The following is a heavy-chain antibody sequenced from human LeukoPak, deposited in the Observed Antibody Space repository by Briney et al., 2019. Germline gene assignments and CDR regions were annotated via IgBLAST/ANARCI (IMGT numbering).Heavy chain of an antibody. D-gene: IGHD6-13*01. V-gene: IGHV1-2*02. Sequence: GASVKVSCKASGYTFTGYYMHWVRQAPGQGLEWMGWINPNSGGTNYAKKFQGRVTMTRDTSISTAYMELSRQRSDDTAVYYWAREGAAAGTESWFDPWGQGTLVTVSS. J-gene: IGHJ5*02. CDR2: INPNSGGT. CDR1: GYTFTGYY. CDR3: AREGAAAGTESWFDP.